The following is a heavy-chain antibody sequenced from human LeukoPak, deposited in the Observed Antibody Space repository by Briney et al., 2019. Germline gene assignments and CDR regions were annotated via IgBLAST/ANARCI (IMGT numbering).Heavy chain of an antibody. Sequence: PSETLSLTCTVSGGSISSSSYYWGWIRQPPGKGLEWIGSIYYSGSTYYNPSLKCRVTISVDTSKNQFSLKLSSVTAADTAVYYCARHEQWLVRGPDYWGQGTLVTVSS. CDR2: IYYSGST. CDR3: ARHEQWLVRGPDY. V-gene: IGHV4-39*01. CDR1: GGSISSSSYY. D-gene: IGHD6-19*01. J-gene: IGHJ4*02.